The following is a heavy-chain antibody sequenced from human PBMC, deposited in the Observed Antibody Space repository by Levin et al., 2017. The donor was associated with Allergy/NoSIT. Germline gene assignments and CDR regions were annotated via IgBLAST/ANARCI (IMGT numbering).Heavy chain of an antibody. V-gene: IGHV4-34*01. CDR2: INHSGST. CDR1: GGSFSGYY. D-gene: IGHD6-19*01. Sequence: SETLSLTCAVYGGSFSGYYWSWIRQPPGKGLEWIGEINHSGSTNYNPSLKSRVTISVDTSKNQFSLKLSSVTAADTAVYYCASSSGWYPQPDYWGQGTLVTVSS. CDR3: ASSSGWYPQPDY. J-gene: IGHJ4*02.